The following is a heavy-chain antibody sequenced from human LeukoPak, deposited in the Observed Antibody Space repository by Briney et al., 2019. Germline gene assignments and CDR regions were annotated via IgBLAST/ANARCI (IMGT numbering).Heavy chain of an antibody. V-gene: IGHV1-2*02. D-gene: IGHD5-24*01. CDR1: GYTFTGYY. CDR3: ARESLQMHMASDAFDI. Sequence: GASVKVSCKASGYTFTGYYMHWVRQAPGQGLEWMGWINPKSGDTSYAQKFQGRVTMTRDTSISTAYMELSTLRSDDTAVYYCARESLQMHMASDAFDIWGQGTMVTVSS. CDR2: INPKSGDT. J-gene: IGHJ3*02.